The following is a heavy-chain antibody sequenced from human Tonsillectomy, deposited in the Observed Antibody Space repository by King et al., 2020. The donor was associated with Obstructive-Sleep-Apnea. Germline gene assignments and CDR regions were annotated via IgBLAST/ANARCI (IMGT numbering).Heavy chain of an antibody. Sequence: VQLVESGGGLVQPGGSLRLSCAASGFTVSSNYMSWVRQAPGKGLEWVAVIYSGGSTYYADSVKGRFTISSNNSKNTLDLQMNSLRAEDTAWYYCARGVGYSSGWPFDYWCQGTLVTVSS. CDR2: IYSGGST. CDR1: GFTVSSNY. V-gene: IGHV3-53*04. D-gene: IGHD6-19*01. J-gene: IGHJ4*02. CDR3: ARGVGYSSGWPFDY.